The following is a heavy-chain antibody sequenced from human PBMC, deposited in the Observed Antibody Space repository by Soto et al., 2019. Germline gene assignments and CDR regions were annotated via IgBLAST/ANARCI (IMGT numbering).Heavy chain of an antibody. CDR3: ARGPRAPHTVTTYFDY. V-gene: IGHV4-34*01. CDR2: INHSGST. J-gene: IGHJ4*02. CDR1: GGSFSGYY. Sequence: SETLSLTCAVYGGSFSGYYWSWIRQPPGKGLEWIGEINHSGSTNYNPSLKSRVTISVDTSKNQFPLKLSSVTAADTALYYCARGPRAPHTVTTYFDYWGQGTLVTVSS. D-gene: IGHD4-17*01.